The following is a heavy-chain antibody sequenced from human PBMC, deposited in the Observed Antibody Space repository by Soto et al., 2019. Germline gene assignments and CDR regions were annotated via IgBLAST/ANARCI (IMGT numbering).Heavy chain of an antibody. CDR1: GFTFSGYS. V-gene: IGHV3-21*01. CDR3: ARIGVGELPMDY. Sequence: EVQLVESGGGLVKPGGSLRLSCAASGFTFSGYSMNWVRQAPGKGLEWVSSISSSYSYINYADSVKGRFTISRDNAKNSLSLQMNSLRTDDTAVYYCARIGVGELPMDYWGQGTLVTVSS. CDR2: ISSSYSYI. D-gene: IGHD3-10*01. J-gene: IGHJ4*02.